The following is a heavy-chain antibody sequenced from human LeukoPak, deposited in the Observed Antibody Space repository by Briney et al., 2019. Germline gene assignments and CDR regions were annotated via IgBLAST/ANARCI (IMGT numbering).Heavy chain of an antibody. Sequence: GGSLRLSCAASGFTFSSYGMHWVRQAPGKGLEWVSGISGSGGITYYAESLRGRSTISRDNSKNTLYLQMNSLRAEDTAMYYCAKVPTDYENSGPVDWGQGTLVTVSS. CDR3: AKVPTDYENSGPVD. CDR1: GFTFSSYG. D-gene: IGHD3-22*01. CDR2: ISGSGGIT. V-gene: IGHV3-23*01. J-gene: IGHJ4*02.